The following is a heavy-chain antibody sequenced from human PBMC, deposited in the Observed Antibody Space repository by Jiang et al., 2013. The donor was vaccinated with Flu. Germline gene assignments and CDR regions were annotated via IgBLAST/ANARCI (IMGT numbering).Heavy chain of an antibody. Sequence: QLLESGGDSVQPGGSLRLSCKASTFTFGNYGMVWVRQAPGKGLEWVSGIGGNGVDKDYADSVKGRFTISRDNSRNTLFLQMNSLGVEDTAVYYCGKDQVPANGKWDGFDIWGQGTMVTVSS. CDR1: TFTFGNYG. CDR2: IGGNGVDK. D-gene: IGHD2-21*02. CDR3: GKDQVPANGKWDGFDI. J-gene: IGHJ3*02. V-gene: IGHV3-23*01.